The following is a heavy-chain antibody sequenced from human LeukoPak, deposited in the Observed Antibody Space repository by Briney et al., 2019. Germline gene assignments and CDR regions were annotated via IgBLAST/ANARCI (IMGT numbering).Heavy chain of an antibody. Sequence: PSETLSLTCTVSGGSISSGGYYWSCIRQHPGKGLEWIGYIYYSGSTYYNPSLKSRVTISVDTSKNQFSLKLSSVTAADTAVYYCARDRSSGWYSLFDPWGQGTLVTVSS. J-gene: IGHJ5*02. CDR2: IYYSGST. CDR1: GGSISSGGYY. CDR3: ARDRSSGWYSLFDP. D-gene: IGHD6-19*01. V-gene: IGHV4-31*03.